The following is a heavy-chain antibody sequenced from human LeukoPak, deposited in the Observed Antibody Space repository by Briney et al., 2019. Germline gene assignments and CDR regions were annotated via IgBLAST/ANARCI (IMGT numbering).Heavy chain of an antibody. D-gene: IGHD3-10*01. CDR3: ARDSYYYGSGSYMDV. V-gene: IGHV3-23*01. J-gene: IGHJ6*03. Sequence: PGGSLRLSCAASGFTFSSYAMSWVRQAPGKGLEWVSAISGSGGSTYYADSVKGRFTISRDNSKNTLYLQMNILRAEDTAVYYCARDSYYYGSGSYMDVWGKGTTVTISS. CDR1: GFTFSSYA. CDR2: ISGSGGST.